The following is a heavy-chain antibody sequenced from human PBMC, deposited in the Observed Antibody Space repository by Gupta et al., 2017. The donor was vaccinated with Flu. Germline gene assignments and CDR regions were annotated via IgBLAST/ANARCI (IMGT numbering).Heavy chain of an antibody. V-gene: IGHV3-49*02. CDR3: TIETGYYIGTLPGY. Sequence: SWVRQAPGKGLEWVGFIRSKAYGGTTEYAASVKGRFTISRDDSKSIAYLQMNSLKTEDTAVYYCTIETGYYIGTLPGYGGQGTMVTVSS. J-gene: IGHJ4*02. D-gene: IGHD3-9*01. CDR2: IRSKAYGGTT.